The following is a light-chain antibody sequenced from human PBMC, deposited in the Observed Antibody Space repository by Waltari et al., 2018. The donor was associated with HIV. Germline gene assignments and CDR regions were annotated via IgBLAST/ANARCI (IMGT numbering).Light chain of an antibody. CDR3: SSYTSSTTVI. J-gene: IGLJ2*01. CDR1: SSDVAGYNY. V-gene: IGLV2-14*01. CDR2: EVS. Sequence: QSALTQPAYVSGSPGQSITISCTGTSSDVAGYNYVSWYQQNTGKDTKLMIYEVSKRPAGVSIRFSGYKSGNTASLTISGLQAEDEADYYCSSYTSSTTVIFGGGTKLTVL.